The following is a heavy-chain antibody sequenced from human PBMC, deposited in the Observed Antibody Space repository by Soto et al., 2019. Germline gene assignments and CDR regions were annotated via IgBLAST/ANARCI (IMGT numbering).Heavy chain of an antibody. CDR1: GFTFSSYG. J-gene: IGHJ4*02. D-gene: IGHD3-22*01. CDR2: IWYDGINK. CDR3: ARDPYKFQYYYDSSGYSELDY. V-gene: IGHV3-33*01. Sequence: GGSLRLSCAASGFTFSSYGMHWVRQAPGKGLEWVAVIWYDGINKYYADSVKGRFTISRDNSKNTLFLQMNSLRAEDTAVYYCARDPYKFQYYYDSSGYSELDYWGQGTLVTVSS.